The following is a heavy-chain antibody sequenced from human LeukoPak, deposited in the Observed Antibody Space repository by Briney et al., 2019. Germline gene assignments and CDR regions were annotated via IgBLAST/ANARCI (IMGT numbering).Heavy chain of an antibody. Sequence: GGSLRLSCAVSGLTFSDYRMIWVRQAPEKGLEWVAVYAGADNVILYADSVKARFTISTDNSKNTVYLQTNSLRAEDTALYFCATYIQRPPGMDVWGQGTTVTVSS. CDR2: YAGADNVI. V-gene: IGHV3-23*01. CDR3: ATYIQRPPGMDV. D-gene: IGHD2-15*01. J-gene: IGHJ6*02. CDR1: GLTFSDYR.